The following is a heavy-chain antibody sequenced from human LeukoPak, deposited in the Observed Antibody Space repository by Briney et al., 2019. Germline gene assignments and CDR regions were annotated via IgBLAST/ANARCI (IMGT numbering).Heavy chain of an antibody. CDR3: ARSNYHPLSYYYYGMDV. D-gene: IGHD4-11*01. V-gene: IGHV4-59*01. Sequence: SETLSLTCTVSDGSISSYYWSWIRQPPGKGLEWIGYIYYSGSTNYNPSLKSRVTISVDTSKNQFSLKLSSVTAADTAVYYCARSNYHPLSYYYYGMDVWGQGTTVTVSS. J-gene: IGHJ6*02. CDR1: DGSISSYY. CDR2: IYYSGST.